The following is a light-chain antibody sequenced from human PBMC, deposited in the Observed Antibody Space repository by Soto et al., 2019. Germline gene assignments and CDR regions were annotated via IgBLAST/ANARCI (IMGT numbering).Light chain of an antibody. CDR3: QQRSNWPF. V-gene: IGKV3-11*01. Sequence: EIVLTQSPATLSLSPGERATLSCRASQSVGSYLAWYQQKPGQAPRLLIYDASNRATGIPARFSGSGSGTDFTLTISSLEPEDFAVYCCQQRSNWPFFGGGTKVEIK. CDR2: DAS. J-gene: IGKJ4*01. CDR1: QSVGSY.